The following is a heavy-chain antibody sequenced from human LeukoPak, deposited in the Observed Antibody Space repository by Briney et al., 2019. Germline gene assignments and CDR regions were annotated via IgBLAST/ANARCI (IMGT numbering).Heavy chain of an antibody. D-gene: IGHD5-12*01. CDR2: IYTSGST. CDR1: GGSISSGSYY. J-gene: IGHJ5*02. V-gene: IGHV4-61*02. Sequence: PSETLSLTCTVSGGSISSGSYYWSWIRQPAGKGLEWIGRIYTSGSTNYNPSLKSRVTISVDTSKNQFSLKLSSVTAADTAVYYCARGGIVATSYFGEWFDPWGQGTLVTVSS. CDR3: ARGGIVATSYFGEWFDP.